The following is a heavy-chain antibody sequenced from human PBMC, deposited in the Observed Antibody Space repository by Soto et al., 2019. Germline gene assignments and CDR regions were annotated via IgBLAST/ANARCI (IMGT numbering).Heavy chain of an antibody. D-gene: IGHD3-10*01. CDR1: GYTFTGYY. CDR2: INPNSGGT. CDR3: ARMVRGVIIAPQHFDY. V-gene: IGHV1-2*02. J-gene: IGHJ4*02. Sequence: ASVEVSCKXSGYTFTGYYMHWVRQAPGQGLEWMGWINPNSGGTNYAQKFQGRVTMTRDTSISTAYMELSRLRSDDTAVYYCARMVRGVIIAPQHFDYWGQGTLVTVSS.